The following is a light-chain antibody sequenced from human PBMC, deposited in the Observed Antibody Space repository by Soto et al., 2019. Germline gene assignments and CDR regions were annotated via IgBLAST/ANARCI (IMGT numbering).Light chain of an antibody. V-gene: IGKV3-15*01. CDR2: GVS. Sequence: EIVMMQSPATLSVSPGESVTLSCRASQLFSSNLAWYQHKPGQAPRLLIYGVSTRDTGVPDRFSGSASGTEFTLTISSLQSEDFAVYYCQQYNNWPRNFGQGTRLEI. CDR3: QQYNNWPRN. J-gene: IGKJ5*01. CDR1: QLFSSN.